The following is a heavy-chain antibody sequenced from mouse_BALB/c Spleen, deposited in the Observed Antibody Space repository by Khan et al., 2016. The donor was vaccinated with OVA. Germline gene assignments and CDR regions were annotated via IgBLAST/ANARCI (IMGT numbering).Heavy chain of an antibody. Sequence: EVKLEESGGGLVQPGGSMKLSCVASGFTFSNYWMNWVRQSPEKGLEWVAEIRLKSDDYVTHYAESVQGRFTISSDDSKRSVYLQMNNLRTEDTGIYYCWILLWGQGTTLTVSS. V-gene: IGHV6-6*02. J-gene: IGHJ2*01. CDR2: IRLKSDDYVT. CDR3: WILL. CDR1: GFTFSNYW.